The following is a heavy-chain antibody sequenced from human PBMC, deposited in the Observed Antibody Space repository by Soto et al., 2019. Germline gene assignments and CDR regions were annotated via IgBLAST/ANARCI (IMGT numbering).Heavy chain of an antibody. J-gene: IGHJ4*02. D-gene: IGHD6-13*01. V-gene: IGHV4-59*01. Sequence: PSETLSLTCTVSGDSISSYYWSWIRQPPGKGLEWLGYFYYTGNTNYNPSLKSRITISVDTSKNQFSLKLSSVTAADTAVYYCARELRIASAFDYWGQGTLVTVSS. CDR3: ARELRIASAFDY. CDR1: GDSISSYY. CDR2: FYYTGNT.